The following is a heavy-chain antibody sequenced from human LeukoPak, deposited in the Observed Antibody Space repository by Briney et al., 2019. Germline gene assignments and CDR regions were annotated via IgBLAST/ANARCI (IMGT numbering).Heavy chain of an antibody. V-gene: IGHV4-61*01. CDR3: ARHPHRQGQYAFDI. CDR1: GGSFSSVSYY. J-gene: IGHJ3*02. CDR2: IHYSGGT. Sequence: SDTLSLTCTVSGGSFSSVSYYWTWIRQPPGKGLEWIGNIHYSGGTNYNPSLKSRVTISVDTSKNQFSLKLTSLTAADTAVYYCARHPHRQGQYAFDIWGQGTMVTVSS.